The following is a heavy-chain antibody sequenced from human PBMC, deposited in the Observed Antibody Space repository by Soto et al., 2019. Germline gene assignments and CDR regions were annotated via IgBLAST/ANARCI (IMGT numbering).Heavy chain of an antibody. Sequence: SETRSLTWTVSEGSISRSRWHGGWIRKHPGKGLEWIASIKYSGTTFYNPSLKSRVTLSVDTSKNQFALKLSSVTAAETAVYYCARHGITGSYYDAFDIWGQGTMVT. CDR2: IKYSGTT. CDR3: ARHGITGSYYDAFDI. V-gene: IGHV4-39*01. D-gene: IGHD1-26*01. CDR1: EGSISRSRWH. J-gene: IGHJ3*02.